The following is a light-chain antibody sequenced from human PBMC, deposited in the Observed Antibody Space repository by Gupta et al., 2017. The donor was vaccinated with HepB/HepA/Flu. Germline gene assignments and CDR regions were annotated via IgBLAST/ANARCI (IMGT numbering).Light chain of an antibody. CDR2: DAS. CDR1: ETVSSF. Sequence: EIVLTQSPATLSLSPGERATLSCRASETVSSFLAWYQQKPGQAPRLLIYDASKRATGIPARFSGSGSGTDFTITISSLEPEDFAVYYCLQRSDWPLTFGGGTKVEIK. J-gene: IGKJ4*01. CDR3: LQRSDWPLT. V-gene: IGKV3-11*01.